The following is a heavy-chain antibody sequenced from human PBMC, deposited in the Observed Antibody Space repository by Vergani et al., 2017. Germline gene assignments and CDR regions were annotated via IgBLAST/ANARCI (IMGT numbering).Heavy chain of an antibody. J-gene: IGHJ4*02. CDR3: TRGWYYDSIAYWAY. Sequence: QVRLQESGPGLVKPSETLSLTCSVSGGSMSGHYWSWIRQPPGKELEWIGYMYHSGSTNYNPSLETRVTMTRDTSTSTVYMELSSLRSEDTAVYYCTRGWYYDSIAYWAYWGQGTLVTVSS. CDR2: MYHSGST. D-gene: IGHD3-22*01. CDR1: GGSMSGHY. V-gene: IGHV4-59*11.